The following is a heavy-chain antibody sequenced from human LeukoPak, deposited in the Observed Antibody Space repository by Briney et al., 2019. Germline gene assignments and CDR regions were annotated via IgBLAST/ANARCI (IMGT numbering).Heavy chain of an antibody. Sequence: GGSLRLSCASSGFTFNNYGMSWVRLAPGKGLEWVSGISGSGDNTYYADSVKGRFTISRDSSRDTLYLQMNSLRAEDTAVYYCAKSRSAVAVAGSNHWGQGTLVTVSS. V-gene: IGHV3-23*01. CDR3: AKSRSAVAVAGSNH. CDR2: ISGSGDNT. D-gene: IGHD6-19*01. J-gene: IGHJ5*02. CDR1: GFTFNNYG.